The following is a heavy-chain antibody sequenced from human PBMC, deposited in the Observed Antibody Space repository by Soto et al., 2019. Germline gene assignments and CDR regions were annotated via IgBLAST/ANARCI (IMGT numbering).Heavy chain of an antibody. CDR2: IWYDGSNK. CDR1: GFTFSSYG. J-gene: IGHJ4*02. CDR3: ARDGEQLALFDY. V-gene: IGHV3-33*01. D-gene: IGHD6-6*01. Sequence: QVQLVESGGGVVQPGRSLRLSCAASGFTFSSYGMHWVRQAPGKGLEWVAVIWYDGSNKYYADSVKGRFTISRDNSRNTLYVQMNSLRDDYTAVDYCARDGEQLALFDYWGQGTLVTVSS.